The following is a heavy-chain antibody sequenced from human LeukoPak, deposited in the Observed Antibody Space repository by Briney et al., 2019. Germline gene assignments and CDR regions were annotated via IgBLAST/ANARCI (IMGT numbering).Heavy chain of an antibody. V-gene: IGHV3-23*01. D-gene: IGHD1-26*01. Sequence: GGSLRLSCAASEFSVGSNYLTWVRQAPGKGLEWVSGIVGGDGGTYYADSVKGRFIISRDNSKNTLYVQMNSLRAEDTAVYYCAKDDGGSYYIYYYYMDVWGKGTTATISS. CDR1: EFSVGSNY. J-gene: IGHJ6*03. CDR3: AKDDGGSYYIYYYYMDV. CDR2: IVGGDGGT.